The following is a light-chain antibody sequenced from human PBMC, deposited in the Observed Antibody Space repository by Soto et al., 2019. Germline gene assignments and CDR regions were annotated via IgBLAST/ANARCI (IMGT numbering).Light chain of an antibody. CDR2: DVS. CDR1: SSDVGGYKY. Sequence: QSALTQPRSVSGSPGQAVTISCTGTSSDVGGYKYVSWYQQHPGKAPKVVIYDVSKRPSGVPDRFSGSKSGNTASLTISGLQAEDEADYYCCSHAGSYTYVFGTGTKVTV. V-gene: IGLV2-11*01. CDR3: CSHAGSYTYV. J-gene: IGLJ1*01.